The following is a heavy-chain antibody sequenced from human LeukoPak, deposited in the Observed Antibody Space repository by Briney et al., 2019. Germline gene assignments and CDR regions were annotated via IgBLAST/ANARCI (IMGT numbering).Heavy chain of an antibody. Sequence: GGSLRLSCAASGFTFSSYWMSWVRQAPGKGLEWVANIKQDGSEKYYVDSVKGRFTISRDNAKNSLYLQMNSLRAEDTAVYYCVRDPWGVLGAFDIWGQGTMVTASS. V-gene: IGHV3-7*01. J-gene: IGHJ3*02. CDR2: IKQDGSEK. D-gene: IGHD3-10*01. CDR3: VRDPWGVLGAFDI. CDR1: GFTFSSYW.